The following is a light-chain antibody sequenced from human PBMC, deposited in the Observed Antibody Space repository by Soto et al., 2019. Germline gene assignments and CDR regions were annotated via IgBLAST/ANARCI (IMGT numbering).Light chain of an antibody. V-gene: IGKV1-8*01. CDR3: PQYYSYPCT. J-gene: IGKJ4*01. CDR2: AAS. CDR1: QGISSY. Sequence: AIRMTQSPSSLSASTGDRVTITCRASQGISSYLAWYQQKPWKAPKLLIYAASTLQSGVPSRFSGSGSGTDFTLTISCLQSEDCATYYCPQYYSYPCTFGGGTKVEIK.